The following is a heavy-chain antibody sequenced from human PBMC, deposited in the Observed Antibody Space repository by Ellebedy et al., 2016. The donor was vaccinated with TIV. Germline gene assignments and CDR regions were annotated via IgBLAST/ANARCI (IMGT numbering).Heavy chain of an antibody. CDR1: GFTFSSYA. CDR2: ISYDGSNK. V-gene: IGHV3-30-3*01. CDR3: ARDLPEYSSSWYVGY. D-gene: IGHD6-13*01. J-gene: IGHJ4*02. Sequence: GESLKISXAASGFTFSSYAMHWVRQAPGKGLEWVAVISYDGSNKYYADSVKGRFTISRDNSKNTLYLQMNSLRAEDTAVYYCARDLPEYSSSWYVGYWGQGTLVTVSS.